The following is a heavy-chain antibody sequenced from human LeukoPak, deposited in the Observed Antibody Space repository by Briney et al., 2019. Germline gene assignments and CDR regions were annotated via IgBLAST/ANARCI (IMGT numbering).Heavy chain of an antibody. Sequence: GGSLRLSCAASGFTFSNYAMSWIRQAPGKGLEWVSLISGSDGSTYYVDSVKGRFTFSRDNSKNTLYLQMKSLRAEDTAVYYCAKVTSSWYFEDYYYIDVWGKGTTVTVSS. CDR3: AKVTSSWYFEDYYYIDV. V-gene: IGHV3-23*01. CDR1: GFTFSNYA. J-gene: IGHJ6*03. D-gene: IGHD6-13*01. CDR2: ISGSDGST.